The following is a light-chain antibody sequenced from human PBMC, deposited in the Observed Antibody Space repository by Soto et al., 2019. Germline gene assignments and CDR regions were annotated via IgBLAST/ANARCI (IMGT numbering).Light chain of an antibody. J-gene: IGKJ1*01. V-gene: IGKV1-39*01. CDR2: GAS. CDR3: QHTYNIPLT. CDR1: HSIATF. Sequence: DIQLTQSPSSLSASVGDRVTITCRSSHSIATFLNWYQQVPGKPPKLLIYGASTLLSGVPSRFTGGGSGTDFTLTITSLQSEDFATYYCQHTYNIPLTFGRGTKVEI.